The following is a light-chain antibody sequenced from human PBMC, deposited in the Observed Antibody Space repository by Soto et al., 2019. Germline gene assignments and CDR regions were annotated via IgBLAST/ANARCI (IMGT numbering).Light chain of an antibody. J-gene: IGLJ1*01. Sequence: QSALTQPASVSGSPGQSITVSCTGTSSDVGGHDYVSWFQQHPGKAPKLILYEVSDRPSGVSHRFSGSKSGNTASLTISGLQADDEATYYCTSYSTTSLYVFGTGTKLTVL. CDR1: SSDVGGHDY. CDR2: EVS. CDR3: TSYSTTSLYV. V-gene: IGLV2-14*01.